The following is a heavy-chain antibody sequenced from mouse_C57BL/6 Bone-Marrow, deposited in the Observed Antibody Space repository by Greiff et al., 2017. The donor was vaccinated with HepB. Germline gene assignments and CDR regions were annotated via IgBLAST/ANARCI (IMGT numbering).Heavy chain of an antibody. V-gene: IGHV10-3*01. CDR3: VRVITTVVAPYYYAMDY. Sequence: EVQLVESGGGLVQPKGSLKLSCAASGFTFNTYAMHWVRQAPGKGLEWVARIRSKSSNYATYYADSVKDRFTISRDDSQSMLYLQMNNLKTEDTAMYYCVRVITTVVAPYYYAMDYWGQGTSVTVSS. J-gene: IGHJ4*01. CDR2: IRSKSSNYAT. CDR1: GFTFNTYA. D-gene: IGHD1-1*01.